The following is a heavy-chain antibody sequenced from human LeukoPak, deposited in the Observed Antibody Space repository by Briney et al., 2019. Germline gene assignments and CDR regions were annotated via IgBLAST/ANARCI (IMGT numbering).Heavy chain of an antibody. J-gene: IGHJ1*01. CDR2: INPSGGST. CDR1: GYTFTSYY. V-gene: IGHV1-46*01. CDR3: ARDSGPIAVAGRIFQH. D-gene: IGHD6-19*01. Sequence: ASVKVSCKASGYTFTSYYMHWVRQAPGQGLEWMGIINPSGGSTSYAQKFQGRVTITADESTSTAYMELSSLRSEDTAVYYCARDSGPIAVAGRIFQHWGQGTLVTVSS.